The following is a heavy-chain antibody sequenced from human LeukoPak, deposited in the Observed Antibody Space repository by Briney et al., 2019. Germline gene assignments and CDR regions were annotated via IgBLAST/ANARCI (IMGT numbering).Heavy chain of an antibody. V-gene: IGHV3-7*01. Sequence: PGGSLRPSCAASGFTFSNYWMSWVRQAPGKGLEWVANIKYYGSEKYYADSVRGRFTISRDNAKNSLYLQMNSLRAEDTAVYYCASALPADHFDYWGQGTLVTVSS. CDR2: IKYYGSEK. J-gene: IGHJ4*02. CDR1: GFTFSNYW. CDR3: ASALPADHFDY.